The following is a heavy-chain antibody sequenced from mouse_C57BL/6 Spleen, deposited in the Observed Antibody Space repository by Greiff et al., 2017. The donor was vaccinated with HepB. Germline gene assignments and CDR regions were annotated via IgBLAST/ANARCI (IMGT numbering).Heavy chain of an antibody. Sequence: QVQLQQPGAELVKPGASVKLSCKASGYTFTSYWMHWVKQRPGQGLEWIGMIHPNSGSTNYNEKFKSKATLTVDKSSSTAYMQLSSLTSEDSAVYYCAREEGYYGSSHYYAMDYWGQGTSVTVSS. D-gene: IGHD1-1*01. CDR1: GYTFTSYW. CDR3: AREEGYYGSSHYYAMDY. V-gene: IGHV1-64*01. CDR2: IHPNSGST. J-gene: IGHJ4*01.